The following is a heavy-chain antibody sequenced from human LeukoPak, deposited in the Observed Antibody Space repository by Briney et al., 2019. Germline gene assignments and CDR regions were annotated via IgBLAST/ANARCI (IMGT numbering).Heavy chain of an antibody. CDR1: GVSISSSNPY. D-gene: IGHD3/OR15-3a*01. V-gene: IGHV4-39*01. CDR2: IYYSGHT. J-gene: IGHJ4*02. CDR3: ARQTGSGLFILP. Sequence: PSETLSLTCTVPGVSISSSNPYWGWTRQPPGKGLEWIGSIYYSGHTYYNVSLKRQVSIPIDTSKNQFSLRLTSVTAADTAVYYCARQTGSGLFILPGGQGTLVTVSS.